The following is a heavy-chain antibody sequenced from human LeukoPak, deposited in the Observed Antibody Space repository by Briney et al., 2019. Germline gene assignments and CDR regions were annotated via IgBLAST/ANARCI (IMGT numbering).Heavy chain of an antibody. Sequence: SETLSLTCAVYGGSFSGYYWSWVRQPPGKGLEWLGEINHSGSTNYNPSLKSRVTISVDTSKNQFSLKLSSVTAADTAVYYCARLRKRRVVVVPAAILNAFDIWGQGTMVTVSA. CDR3: ARLRKRRVVVVPAAILNAFDI. V-gene: IGHV4-34*01. J-gene: IGHJ3*02. D-gene: IGHD2-2*02. CDR2: INHSGST. CDR1: GGSFSGYY.